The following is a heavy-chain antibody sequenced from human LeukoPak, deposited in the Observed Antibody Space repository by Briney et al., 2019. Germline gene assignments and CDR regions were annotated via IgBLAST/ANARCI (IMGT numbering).Heavy chain of an antibody. CDR2: ISSSSSYI. CDR1: GFTFSSFC. D-gene: IGHD2-8*01. CDR3: AGSGRSCTNGVCSLSNGYDY. V-gene: IGHV3-21*01. J-gene: IGHJ4*02. Sequence: PGGSLRLSCAASGFTFSSFCMSWVRQAPGKGLEWVSSISSSSSYIYYADSVKGRFTISRDNAKNSLYLQMNSLRAEDTAVYYCAGSGRSCTNGVCSLSNGYDYWGQGTLVTVSS.